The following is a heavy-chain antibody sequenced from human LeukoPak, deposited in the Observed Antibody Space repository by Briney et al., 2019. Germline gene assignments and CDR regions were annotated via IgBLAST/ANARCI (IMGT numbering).Heavy chain of an antibody. CDR2: IFANGDIT. J-gene: IGHJ6*02. CDR1: GFTFSSSW. V-gene: IGHV3-64D*09. Sequence: GGSLRLSCAASGFTFSSSWMHWVRQAPGKGLEYVSTIFANGDITSYAASVKGRFTTSRDNSKNTLYLQMSSLRPEDTAVYYCVKSPSDGLDVWGQGATVTVSS. CDR3: VKSPSDGLDV.